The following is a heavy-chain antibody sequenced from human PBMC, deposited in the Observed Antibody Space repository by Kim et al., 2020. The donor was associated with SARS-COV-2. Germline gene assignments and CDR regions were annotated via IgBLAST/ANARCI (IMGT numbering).Heavy chain of an antibody. J-gene: IGHJ4*02. V-gene: IGHV3-7*01. CDR1: GFTFSSYW. CDR2: MKQDGSEK. Sequence: GGSLRLSCAASGFTFSSYWMSWVRQAPGKGLEWVANMKQDGSEKYYVDSVKGRFTISRDNAKNSLYLQMNSLRADDTAVYYCARDLDDWDYNYGYWGQGTLVTVSS. CDR3: ARDLDDWDYNYGY. D-gene: IGHD1-7*01.